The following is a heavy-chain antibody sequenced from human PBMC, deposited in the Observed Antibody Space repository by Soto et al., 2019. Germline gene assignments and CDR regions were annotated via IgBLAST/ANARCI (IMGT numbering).Heavy chain of an antibody. CDR2: ISYDGSNK. V-gene: IGHV3-30*18. CDR3: AKGPDLPHAYGDYWGFDY. Sequence: QVQLVESGGGVVQPGRSLRLSCAASGFTFSSYGMHWVRQAPGKGLEWVAVISYDGSNKYYADSVKGRFTISRDNSKNTLYLQMTSRRAEDAAVYYCAKGPDLPHAYGDYWGFDYCGEGTLVTVSS. D-gene: IGHD4-17*01. J-gene: IGHJ4*02. CDR1: GFTFSSYG.